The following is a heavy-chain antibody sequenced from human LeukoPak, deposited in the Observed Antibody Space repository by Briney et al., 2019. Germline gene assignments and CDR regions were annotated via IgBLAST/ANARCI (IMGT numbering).Heavy chain of an antibody. V-gene: IGHV3-11*01. CDR3: ARGGARRYYDSSGYCLNY. D-gene: IGHD3-22*01. CDR2: IRSSGSTI. J-gene: IGHJ4*02. Sequence: GGSLRLSCAASGFTFSDYYMSWIRQAPGKGLEWVSYIRSSGSTIYYADSVKGRFTISRDNAKNSLYLQMNSLRAEDTAVYYCARGGARRYYDSSGYCLNYWGQGTLVTVSS. CDR1: GFTFSDYY.